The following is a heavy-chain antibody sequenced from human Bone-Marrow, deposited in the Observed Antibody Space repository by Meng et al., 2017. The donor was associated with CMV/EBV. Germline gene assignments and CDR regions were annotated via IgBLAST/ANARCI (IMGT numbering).Heavy chain of an antibody. D-gene: IGHD6-13*01. J-gene: IGHJ3*02. V-gene: IGHV1-18*01. CDR1: YTFTSYD. CDR3: ARNQGYSSSWYGAFDI. CDR2: LSAYNGNT. Sequence: YTFTSYDINWVRQATGQGLEWMGWLSAYNGNTNSAQKLQGRVTMTTDTSTSAAYMELRSLRSDDTAVYYCARNQGYSSSWYGAFDIWGQGTMVTVSS.